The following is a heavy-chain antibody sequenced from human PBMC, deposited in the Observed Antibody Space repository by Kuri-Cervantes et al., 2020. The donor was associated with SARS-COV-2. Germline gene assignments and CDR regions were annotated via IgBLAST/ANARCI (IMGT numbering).Heavy chain of an antibody. Sequence: GESLKISCAASGFTFDDYAMHWVRQGPGKGLEWVSTFSDRGRTYYADSVKGRFTISRDNSKNTLYLQMNSLRAEDTAVYYCASGTSTVVITSRFDYWGQGTLVTVSS. V-gene: IGHV3-23*01. J-gene: IGHJ4*02. CDR3: ASGTSTVVITSRFDY. CDR2: FSDRGRT. D-gene: IGHD3-22*01. CDR1: GFTFDDYA.